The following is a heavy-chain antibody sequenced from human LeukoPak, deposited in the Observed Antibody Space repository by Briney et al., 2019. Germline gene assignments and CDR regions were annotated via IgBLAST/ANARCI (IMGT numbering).Heavy chain of an antibody. Sequence: GGSLRLSCAASGFTFSSYSMNWVRQAPGKGLEWVSSISSSSSYIYYADSVKGRFTISRDNAKNSLYLQMNSLRAEDTAVYYCAREGGQLWLLFDYDYWGQGTLVTVSS. CDR1: GFTFSSYS. V-gene: IGHV3-21*01. CDR3: AREGGQLWLLFDYDY. CDR2: ISSSSSYI. D-gene: IGHD5-18*01. J-gene: IGHJ4*02.